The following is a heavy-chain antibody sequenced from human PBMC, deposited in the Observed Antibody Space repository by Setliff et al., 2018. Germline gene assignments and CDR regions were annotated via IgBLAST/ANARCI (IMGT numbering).Heavy chain of an antibody. Sequence: SETLSLTCTVSGASLNSGTYYWGWVRQPPGKGLEWIGEIYHDGNDKYTPSVHYSPSLKSRVTISIDKSNNQFSLKLTSVTAADTAVYYCARGRNVAARLFDSWGQGTLVTVSS. CDR2: IYHDGND. D-gene: IGHD6-6*01. CDR1: GASLNSGTYY. J-gene: IGHJ4*02. CDR3: ARGRNVAARLFDS. V-gene: IGHV4-39*07.